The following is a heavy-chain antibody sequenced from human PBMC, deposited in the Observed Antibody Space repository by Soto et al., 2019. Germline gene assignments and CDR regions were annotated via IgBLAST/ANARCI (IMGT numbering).Heavy chain of an antibody. V-gene: IGHV1-69*01. CDR2: IVPLSDRT. D-gene: IGHD2-15*01. J-gene: IGHJ4*02. Sequence: QVQLVQSGAEVKKPGSSLKVSCKVFGETLNSNPIGWVRQAPGQGLEWVGGIVPLSDRTNYAQELQGRVTVTADVYTSTVYMELSNLKSDDTAVYYCARESGRDCHGGGGCVSLDFWGQGSLITVSS. CDR1: GETLNSNP. CDR3: ARESGRDCHGGGGCVSLDF.